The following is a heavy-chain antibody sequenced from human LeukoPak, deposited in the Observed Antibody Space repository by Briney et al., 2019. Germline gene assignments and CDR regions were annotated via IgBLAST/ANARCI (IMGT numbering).Heavy chain of an antibody. CDR3: VRVAGSSEVGY. CDR1: GVSISSSSYY. CDR2: IYYSGST. Sequence: SETLSLTCTVSGVSISSSSYYWGWIRQPPGKGLEWIGSIYYSGSTYYNPSLKSRVTISVDTSKNQFSLKLSSVTAADTAVYYCVRVAGSSEVGYWGQGTLVTVSS. D-gene: IGHD6-19*01. V-gene: IGHV4-39*07. J-gene: IGHJ4*02.